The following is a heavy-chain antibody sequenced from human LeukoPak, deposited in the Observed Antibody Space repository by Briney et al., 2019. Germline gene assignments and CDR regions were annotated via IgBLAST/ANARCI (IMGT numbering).Heavy chain of an antibody. J-gene: IGHJ4*02. CDR2: ISSSGSTI. CDR3: AREGRLGAMAGNY. CDR1: GFTFSDYY. D-gene: IGHD3-16*01. V-gene: IGHV3-11*04. Sequence: PGGCLILSCAASGFTFSDYYMSWIRQAPGKGLEWVSYISSSGSTIYYADSVKGRFTISRDNAKNSLYLQMNSLRAEDTAVYYCAREGRLGAMAGNYWGQGTLVTVSS.